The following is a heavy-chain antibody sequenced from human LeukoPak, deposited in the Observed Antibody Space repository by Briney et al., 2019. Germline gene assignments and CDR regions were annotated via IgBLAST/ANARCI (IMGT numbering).Heavy chain of an antibody. CDR2: ISGSGGST. Sequence: GGSLRPSCAASGFTFSSYAMSWVRQAPGKGLEWVSAISGSGGSTYYADSVKGRFTISRDNSKNTLYLQMNSLRAEDTAVYHCAKDYWDTAMVDDAFDIWGQGTMVTVSS. D-gene: IGHD5-18*01. J-gene: IGHJ3*02. CDR3: AKDYWDTAMVDDAFDI. CDR1: GFTFSSYA. V-gene: IGHV3-23*01.